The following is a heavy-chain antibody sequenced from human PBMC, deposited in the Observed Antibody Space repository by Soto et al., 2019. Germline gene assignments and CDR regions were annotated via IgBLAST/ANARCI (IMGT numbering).Heavy chain of an antibody. CDR1: GGSISRGNYY. D-gene: IGHD3-3*01. V-gene: IGHV4-30-4*01. CDR3: ARGPSADKGDY. J-gene: IGHJ4*02. CDR2: IYDSGST. Sequence: QVRLQESGPGLVEPSQTLSLTCTVSGGSISRGNYYWSWIRQSPGEGLEWIGHIYDSGSTYNNPSLKIRGTLSADTYKNEFSLKLSSVTAADKAVYYCARGPSADKGDYWGQGSLVALSS.